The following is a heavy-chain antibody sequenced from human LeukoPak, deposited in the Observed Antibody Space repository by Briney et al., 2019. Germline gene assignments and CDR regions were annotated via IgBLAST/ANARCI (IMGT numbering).Heavy chain of an antibody. CDR1: GFTFSSYA. D-gene: IGHD2-8*01. V-gene: IGHV3-23*01. CDR3: ATGCIGTKFDY. J-gene: IGHJ4*02. CDR2: ISGSGGSS. Sequence: GGSLRLSCVASGFTFSSYALRWVRQAPGKGLEWVSIISGSGGSSYYADSVKGRFTISRDNSKDTLYLQMNSLRAEDTAVYYCATGCIGTKFDYWGQGTLVTVSS.